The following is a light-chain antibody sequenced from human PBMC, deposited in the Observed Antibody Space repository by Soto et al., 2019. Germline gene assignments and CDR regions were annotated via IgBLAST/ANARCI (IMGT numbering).Light chain of an antibody. V-gene: IGKV3-20*01. Sequence: EIVLTQSPGTLSLSPGERATLSCRASQSVSSSYLAWYQQKPGQAPRLLIYGASSRATGIPDRFSGSGSGTDFALTISRLEPEEFALYYCPRLLTFGPGTKVYI. CDR3: PRLLT. CDR1: QSVSSSY. CDR2: GAS. J-gene: IGKJ3*01.